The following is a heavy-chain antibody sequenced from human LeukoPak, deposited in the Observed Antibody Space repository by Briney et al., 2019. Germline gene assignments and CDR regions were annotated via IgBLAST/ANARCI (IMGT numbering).Heavy chain of an antibody. J-gene: IGHJ4*02. CDR3: ARAGEGYSSSWYYFDY. D-gene: IGHD6-13*01. V-gene: IGHV3-48*03. CDR1: GFTFSSYE. Sequence: PGGSLRLSCAASGFTFSSYEMNWVRQAPGKGLEWVSYISSSGSTTYYADSVKGRFTISRDNAKISLYLQMNSLRAEDTAVYYCARAGEGYSSSWYYFDYWGQGTLVTVSS. CDR2: ISSSGSTT.